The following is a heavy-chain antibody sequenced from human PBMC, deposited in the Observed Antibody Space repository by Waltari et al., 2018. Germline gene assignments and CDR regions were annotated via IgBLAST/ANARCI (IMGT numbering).Heavy chain of an antibody. CDR1: GYTFTSYG. Sequence: QVQLVQSGAEVKKPGASVKVSCKASGYTFTSYGISWVRQAPGQGLEWMGWISAYNSNTNYAQKLQGRVTMTTDTSTSTAYMELRSLRSDDTAVYYCARDEGDIVVVPAANYYYYYYGMDVWGQGTTVTVSS. J-gene: IGHJ6*02. V-gene: IGHV1-18*01. CDR2: ISAYNSNT. D-gene: IGHD2-2*01. CDR3: ARDEGDIVVVPAANYYYYYYGMDV.